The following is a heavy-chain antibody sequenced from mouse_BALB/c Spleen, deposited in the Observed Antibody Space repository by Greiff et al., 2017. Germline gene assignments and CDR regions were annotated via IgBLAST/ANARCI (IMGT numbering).Heavy chain of an antibody. V-gene: IGHV1S137*01. CDR2: ISTYYGDA. CDR1: GYTFTDYA. CDR3: ARSLRQLGLREFAY. Sequence: QVQLQQSGAELVRPGVSVKISCKGSGYTFTDYAMHWVKQSHAKSLEWIGVISTYYGDASYNQKFKGKATMTVDKSSSTAYMELARLTSEDSAIYYCARSLRQLGLREFAYWGQGTLVTVSA. J-gene: IGHJ3*01. D-gene: IGHD3-1*01.